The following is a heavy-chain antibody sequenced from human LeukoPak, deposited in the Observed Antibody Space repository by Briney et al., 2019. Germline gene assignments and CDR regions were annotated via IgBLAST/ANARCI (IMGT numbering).Heavy chain of an antibody. CDR3: ARIIYYYYYMDV. J-gene: IGHJ6*03. Sequence: PSETLSLTCTVSGGSISSYYWSWIRQPPGKGLEWIGYIYYSGSTNYNPSLKSRVTISVDTSKNQFSLKLSSETAADTAVYYCARIIYYYYYMDVWGKGTTVTVSS. CDR2: IYYSGST. V-gene: IGHV4-59*01. CDR1: GGSISSYY.